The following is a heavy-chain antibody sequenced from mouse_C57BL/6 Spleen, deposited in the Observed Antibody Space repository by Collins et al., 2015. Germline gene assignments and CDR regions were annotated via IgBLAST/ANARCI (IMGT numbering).Heavy chain of an antibody. Sequence: QVQLQQSGAELARPXASVKLSCKASGYAFSSSWMNWVKQRPGKGLEWIGRIYPGDGHTNYNGKFKGKATLTADKSSSTAYMQLSSLTSEDSAVYFCARIYDGYPYAMDYWGRGTSVTVSS. J-gene: IGHJ4*01. CDR2: IYPGDGHT. D-gene: IGHD2-3*01. CDR1: GYAFSSSW. V-gene: IGHV1-82*01. CDR3: ARIYDGYPYAMDY.